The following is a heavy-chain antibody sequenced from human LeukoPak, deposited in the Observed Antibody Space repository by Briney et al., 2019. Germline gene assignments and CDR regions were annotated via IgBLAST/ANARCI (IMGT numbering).Heavy chain of an antibody. CDR2: ISYDENNK. V-gene: IGHV3-30-3*01. CDR1: GFTVSTNY. Sequence: QPGGSLRLSCAASGFTVSTNYMSWVRQAPGKGLEWVAVISYDENNKYYADSVKGRFTISRDNSKNTLYLQMNSLRAEDTAVYYCATGGQGYDILTAYFNWGQGTLVTVSS. D-gene: IGHD3-9*01. J-gene: IGHJ4*02. CDR3: ATGGQGYDILTAYFN.